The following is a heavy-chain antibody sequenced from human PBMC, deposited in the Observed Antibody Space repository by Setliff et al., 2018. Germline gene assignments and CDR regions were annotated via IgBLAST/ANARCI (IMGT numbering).Heavy chain of an antibody. CDR2: INTGGGSA. V-gene: IGHV1-46*01. Sequence: GGSVKVSCKASGYTFTSYYMYWVRQVPGQGPEWMGTINTGGGSASIVDQFQGRVTMTRDTSTSTVYMELNGLRSDDTAIYYCTRGGAAAAGKKGVFEHWGQGTLVTVSS. J-gene: IGHJ4*02. CDR1: GYTFTSYY. CDR3: TRGGAAAAGKKGVFEH. D-gene: IGHD6-13*01.